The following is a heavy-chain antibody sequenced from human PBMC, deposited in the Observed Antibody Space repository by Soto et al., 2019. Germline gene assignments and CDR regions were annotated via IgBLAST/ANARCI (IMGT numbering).Heavy chain of an antibody. CDR1: GFTFSSYA. D-gene: IGHD3-22*01. CDR3: AKDVHYDSSGGLDY. J-gene: IGHJ4*02. Sequence: PGGSLRLSCAASGFTFSSYAMSWVRQAPGKGLDWVSTITGDGLTTYDADSVKGRFTISRDNSKSTLYLQLNGLRTEDTAVYYCAKDVHYDSSGGLDYWGQGTLVTVSS. V-gene: IGHV3-23*01. CDR2: ITGDGLTT.